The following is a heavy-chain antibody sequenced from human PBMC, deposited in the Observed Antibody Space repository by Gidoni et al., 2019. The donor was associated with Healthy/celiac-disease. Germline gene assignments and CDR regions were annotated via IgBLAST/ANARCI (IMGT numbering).Heavy chain of an antibody. V-gene: IGHV3-23*01. J-gene: IGHJ4*02. D-gene: IGHD6-19*01. CDR3: VRQWLVRPPFDY. Sequence: EVQLLESGGGLVQPGGSLRLSCAASGFTFSSYAMSWVRQAPGKGLEWVSAISGSGGSTYYADSVKGRFTISRDNSKNTLYLQMNSLRAEDTAVYYCVRQWLVRPPFDYWGQGTLVTVSS. CDR2: ISGSGGST. CDR1: GFTFSSYA.